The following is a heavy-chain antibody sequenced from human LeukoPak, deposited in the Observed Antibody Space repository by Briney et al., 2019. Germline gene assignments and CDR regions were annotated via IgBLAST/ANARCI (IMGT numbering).Heavy chain of an antibody. CDR3: ARGLTGRYILTGYYNDY. CDR1: GFTFSDYY. D-gene: IGHD3-9*01. V-gene: IGHV3-11*01. CDR2: ISSSGTSI. Sequence: GGSLRLSCAASGFTFSDYYMSWIRQAPGKGLEWVSYISSSGTSIYYADSVKGRFTLSRDNAKNSLYLQMNSLRAEETAVYYCARGLTGRYILTGYYNDYWGQGTLVTVSS. J-gene: IGHJ4*02.